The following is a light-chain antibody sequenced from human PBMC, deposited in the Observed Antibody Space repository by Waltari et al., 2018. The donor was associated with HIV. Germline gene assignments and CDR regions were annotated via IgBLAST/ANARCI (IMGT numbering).Light chain of an antibody. Sequence: NFMLTQPHSVSESPGTTVTLSCTRRSGSIAANFVHWFQRRPGRSPTTVIYESYFRPSGVPNRFSGSIDRSSNSASPTISGLRAEDEADYYCQSYDASKNWVFGGGTKLTVL. V-gene: IGLV6-57*01. CDR1: SGSIAANF. CDR3: QSYDASKNWV. CDR2: ESY. J-gene: IGLJ3*02.